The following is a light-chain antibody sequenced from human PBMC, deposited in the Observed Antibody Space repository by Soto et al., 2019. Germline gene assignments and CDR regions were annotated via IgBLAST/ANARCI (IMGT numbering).Light chain of an antibody. V-gene: IGLV1-40*01. Sequence: QSVLTQPPSVSGAPGQGVTISCTGSSSNIGAGSDVHWYQQLPGTAPKLLMYDTTIPPSGVPDRFSASKSATSASLAITGLQSEDEADYDCRSYDSSLRGYVFGAGTKLTVL. CDR3: RSYDSSLRGYV. J-gene: IGLJ1*01. CDR2: DTT. CDR1: SSNIGAGSD.